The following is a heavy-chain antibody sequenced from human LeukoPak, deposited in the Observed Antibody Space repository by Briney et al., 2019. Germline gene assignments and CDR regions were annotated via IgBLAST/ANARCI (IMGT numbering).Heavy chain of an antibody. Sequence: GSLRLSCAVSGFTSSSYWMSWIRQPPGKGLEWIGEINHSGSTNYNPSLKSRVTISVDTSKNQFSLKLSSVTAADTAVYYCASRPRYWNNNWFDPWGQGTLVTVSS. V-gene: IGHV4-34*01. J-gene: IGHJ5*02. CDR3: ASRPRYWNNNWFDP. CDR2: INHSGST. CDR1: GFTSSSYW. D-gene: IGHD1/OR15-1a*01.